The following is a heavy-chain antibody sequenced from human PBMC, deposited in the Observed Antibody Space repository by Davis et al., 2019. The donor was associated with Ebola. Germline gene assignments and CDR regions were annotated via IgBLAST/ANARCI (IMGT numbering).Heavy chain of an antibody. Sequence: GESLKISCAVSGFTFSSYWMSWVRQAPGKGPEWVANIKQDGSEIHYVDSVKGRFTISRDNAENSLFLQMSSLRAEDTSLYYCATYSSSTGLGYWGQGTLVTVSS. V-gene: IGHV3-7*01. CDR3: ATYSSSTGLGY. D-gene: IGHD3-22*01. CDR1: GFTFSSYW. CDR2: IKQDGSEI. J-gene: IGHJ1*01.